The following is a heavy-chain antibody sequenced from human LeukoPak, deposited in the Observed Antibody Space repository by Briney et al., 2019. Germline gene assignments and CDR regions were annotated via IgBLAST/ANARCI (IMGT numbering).Heavy chain of an antibody. CDR2: ISIYSGNT. V-gene: IGHV1-18*01. J-gene: IGHJ4*02. CDR1: GYTVTSYG. Sequence: ASVKVSCKASGYTVTSYGLSWARQAPGQGLEWMGWISIYSGNTNYAQKFQDRISMTTDTSTSTAYMELRSLKSDDTAVYYCARDPGGTWGFDYWGQRALVTVSS. CDR3: ARDPGGTWGFDY. D-gene: IGHD7-27*01.